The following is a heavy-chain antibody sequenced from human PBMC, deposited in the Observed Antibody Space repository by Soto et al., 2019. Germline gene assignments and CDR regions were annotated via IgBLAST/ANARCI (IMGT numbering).Heavy chain of an antibody. CDR3: ASVVRFCSSPSCRGRNWFDP. J-gene: IGHJ5*02. Sequence: SSETLSLTCSVSGGSIRSGEYYWSWIRQPPGKGLEWLGYMFYVGATYYNQSLKSRVTISVDTSKNQFSLKLSSVTAADTDVYHCASVVRFCSSPSCRGRNWFDPWGQGTLVTVS. V-gene: IGHV4-30-4*01. D-gene: IGHD2-2*01. CDR1: GGSIRSGEYY. CDR2: MFYVGAT.